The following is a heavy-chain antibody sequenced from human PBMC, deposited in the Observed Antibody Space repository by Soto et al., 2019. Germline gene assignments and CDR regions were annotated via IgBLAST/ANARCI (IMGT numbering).Heavy chain of an antibody. V-gene: IGHV4-59*12. D-gene: IGHD5-12*01. CDR2: IYYSGST. Sequence: ASETLSLTCTVSGGTISSYYWSWIRQPPGKGLEWIGYIYYSGSTYYKPSLKSRITISVDTSKNQLSLKLSSVTAADTAVYYCAGASTWHPGAFDIWGQGTTVT. CDR3: AGASTWHPGAFDI. CDR1: GGTISSYY. J-gene: IGHJ3*02.